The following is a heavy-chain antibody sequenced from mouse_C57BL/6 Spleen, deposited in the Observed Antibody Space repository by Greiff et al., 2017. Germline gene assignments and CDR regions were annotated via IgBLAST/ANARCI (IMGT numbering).Heavy chain of an antibody. CDR2: ISTGGGST. V-gene: IGHV5-12*01. J-gene: IGHJ3*01. Sequence: EVHLVESGGGLVQPGGSLQLSCAASGFTFSDYYMYWVRQTPEKRLEWVAYISTGGGSTYYPDTVKGRFTISRDNAKNTLYRQKSRLKSEDTAMYYCARQGYYGRGFAYWGQGTLVTVSA. CDR1: GFTFSDYY. CDR3: ARQGYYGRGFAY. D-gene: IGHD1-1*01.